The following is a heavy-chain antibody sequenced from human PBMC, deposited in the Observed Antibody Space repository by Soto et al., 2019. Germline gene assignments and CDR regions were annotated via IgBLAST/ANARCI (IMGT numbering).Heavy chain of an antibody. V-gene: IGHV3-23*01. CDR3: AKNQERELPRVIDF. CDR2: MSGSSSTT. J-gene: IGHJ4*02. Sequence: GGSLRLSCATSGLTFSNYAMSWVRQAPGGRLEWVSSMSGSSSTTYYADSVKGRFTISRDRSKSALYLQMSSLRAEDTALYYCAKNQERELPRVIDFWGQGTLVTVSS. CDR1: GLTFSNYA. D-gene: IGHD1-7*01.